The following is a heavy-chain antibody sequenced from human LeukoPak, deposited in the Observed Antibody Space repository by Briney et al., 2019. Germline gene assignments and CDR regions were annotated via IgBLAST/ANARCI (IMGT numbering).Heavy chain of an antibody. CDR1: GFTFSSYA. V-gene: IGHV3-23*01. CDR3: AKDRALHSTVVTTYAEYFHH. J-gene: IGHJ1*01. D-gene: IGHD4-23*01. CDR2: IGGSGDST. Sequence: GGSLRLSCAASGFTFSSYAMSWVRQAPGKGLEWVSGIGGSGDSTYYADSVKGWFAISRDNSKNTLYLQMNSLRAEDTAVYYCAKDRALHSTVVTTYAEYFHHWGQGTLVTVSS.